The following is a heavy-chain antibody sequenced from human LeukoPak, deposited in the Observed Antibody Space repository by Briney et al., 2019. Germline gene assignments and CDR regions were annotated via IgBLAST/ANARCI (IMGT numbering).Heavy chain of an antibody. Sequence: GASVKVPCKASGYTFTAYYMHWVRQAPGQGLAWMGWINPNSGGTNYAQKFQGRVTMTRDTSISTAYMELSRLRSDDTAVYYCARGTTVTVDYWGQGTLVTVSS. CDR1: GYTFTAYY. CDR3: ARGTTVTVDY. CDR2: INPNSGGT. D-gene: IGHD4-17*01. J-gene: IGHJ4*02. V-gene: IGHV1-2*02.